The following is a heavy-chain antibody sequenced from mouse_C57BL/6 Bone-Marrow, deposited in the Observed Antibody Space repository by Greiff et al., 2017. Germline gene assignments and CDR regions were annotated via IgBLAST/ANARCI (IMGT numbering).Heavy chain of an antibody. Sequence: VQLQQPGAELVKPGASVKLSCKASGYTFTSYWMQWVKQRPGQGLEWIGEIDPSDSYNNYNQKFKGKASLTVDTSSSTSYMQLSSLTSEDSAVSDCARTLRYFFDSWGQCTTLSFTS. V-gene: IGHV1-50*01. CDR1: GYTFTSYW. CDR2: IDPSDSYN. J-gene: IGHJ2*01. D-gene: IGHD1-1*01. CDR3: ARTLRYFFDS.